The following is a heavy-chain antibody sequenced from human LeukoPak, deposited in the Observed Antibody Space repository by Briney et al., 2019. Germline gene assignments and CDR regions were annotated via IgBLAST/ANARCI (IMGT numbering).Heavy chain of an antibody. D-gene: IGHD3-22*01. CDR1: GFTFNIYA. Sequence: GGSLRLSCAASGFTFNIYAMSWVRQAPGKGLERVSAISGSGGTAYYADSVKGRFTISRDNSKNTLYLQMNSLRAEDTAVYYCAKKGYYDGSGYYMYYFDHWGQGTLVTVSS. J-gene: IGHJ4*02. V-gene: IGHV3-23*01. CDR2: ISGSGGTA. CDR3: AKKGYYDGSGYYMYYFDH.